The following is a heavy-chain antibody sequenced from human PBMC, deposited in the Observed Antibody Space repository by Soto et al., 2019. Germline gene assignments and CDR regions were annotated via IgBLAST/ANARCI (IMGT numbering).Heavy chain of an antibody. CDR2: INHSGST. CDR1: GGSFSGYY. Sequence: PSETLSLTCAVYGGSFSGYYWSWIRQPPGKGLEWIGEINHSGSTNYNPSLKSRVTISVDTSKNQFSLKLSSVTAADTAVYYCAGARAYCSGGSCLILYYYYYYMDFWGKGTTVTVSS. J-gene: IGHJ6*03. CDR3: AGARAYCSGGSCLILYYYYYYMDF. V-gene: IGHV4-34*01. D-gene: IGHD2-15*01.